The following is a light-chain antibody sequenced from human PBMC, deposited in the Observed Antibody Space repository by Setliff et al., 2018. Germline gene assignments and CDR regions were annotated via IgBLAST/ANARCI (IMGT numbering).Light chain of an antibody. Sequence: QSVLTQPASVSGSPGQSITISCTGTDSDVGGFNLVSWYQQHPGKAPKFVIYDVSNRPSGVSNRFSGSKSGNTASLTISGLQAEDEADYYCFSYTTTSSYVFGTGTKVTVL. J-gene: IGLJ1*01. CDR1: DSDVGGFNL. CDR2: DVS. CDR3: FSYTTTSSYV. V-gene: IGLV2-14*03.